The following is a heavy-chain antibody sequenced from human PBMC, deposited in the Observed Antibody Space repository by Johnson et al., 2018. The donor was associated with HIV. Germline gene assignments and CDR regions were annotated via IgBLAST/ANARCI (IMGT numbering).Heavy chain of an antibody. J-gene: IGHJ3*02. CDR3: ARGLKGAFDI. CDR1: GFTFSSYW. Sequence: EVQLVESGGGVVRPGGSLRLSCAASGFTFSSYWMSWVRQAPGKGLEWVANIKQDGSEKYYAASVKGRFTVSRDNSKNTLYLQMYSRRAEDTAVYYCARGLKGAFDIWGQGTRVTVSA. V-gene: IGHV3-7*01. CDR2: IKQDGSEK.